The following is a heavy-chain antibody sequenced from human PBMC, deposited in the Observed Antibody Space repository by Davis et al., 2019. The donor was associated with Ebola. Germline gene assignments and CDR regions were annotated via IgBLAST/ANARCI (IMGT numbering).Heavy chain of an antibody. CDR1: GFTFSSYA. CDR2: ISYDGSNK. V-gene: IGHV3-30-3*01. J-gene: IGHJ6*03. Sequence: GESLKISCAASGFTFSSYAMHWVRQAPGKGLEWVAVISYDGSNKYYADSVKGRFTISRDNSKNTLYLQMNSLRAEDTAVYYCARSLYYMDVWGKGTTVTVSS. CDR3: ARSLYYMDV.